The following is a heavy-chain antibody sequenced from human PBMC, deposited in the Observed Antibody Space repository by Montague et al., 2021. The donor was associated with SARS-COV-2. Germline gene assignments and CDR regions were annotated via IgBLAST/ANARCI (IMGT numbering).Heavy chain of an antibody. D-gene: IGHD2-8*01. CDR3: ARDDPYCTNGVCYTGNWFDP. J-gene: IGHJ5*02. V-gene: IGHV6-1*01. CDR1: GDSVSSNSAA. Sequence: CAISGDSVSSNSAAWNWIRHPPSLDFRRLGVSYYRSKWYNDYAVSVKSRITINPDTSKNQFSLQLNSVTPEDTAVYYCARDDPYCTNGVCYTGNWFDPWGQGTLVTVSS. CDR2: SYYRSKWYN.